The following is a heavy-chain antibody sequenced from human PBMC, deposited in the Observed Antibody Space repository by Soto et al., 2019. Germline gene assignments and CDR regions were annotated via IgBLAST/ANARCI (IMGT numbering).Heavy chain of an antibody. V-gene: IGHV3-30-3*01. CDR2: ISYDGSNN. D-gene: IGHD1-7*01. Sequence: GGSLRLSCAAAGFTFSNYAMHWVRQAPGKGLEWVAVISYDGSNNYYADSVKGRFTISRDNSKNTIFLHMDSLRAEDTAVYYCAKDRNYPRDQFHYWGQGTLVTVSS. CDR1: GFTFSNYA. J-gene: IGHJ4*02. CDR3: AKDRNYPRDQFHY.